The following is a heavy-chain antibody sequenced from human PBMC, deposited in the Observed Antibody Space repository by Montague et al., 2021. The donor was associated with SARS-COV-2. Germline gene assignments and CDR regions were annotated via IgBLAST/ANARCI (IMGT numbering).Heavy chain of an antibody. CDR3: AKMAYSDWVIGFYGMDV. D-gene: IGHD3-9*01. CDR1: GFTFSSYS. Sequence: SLRLSCPASGFTFSSYSMSWVRQAPGKGLEWVSVISGSGGSTYYADSVKGRFTISRDNSKNTLYLQMNSLRAEDTAVYYCAKMAYSDWVIGFYGMDVWGQGTTATASS. CDR2: ISGSGGST. J-gene: IGHJ6*02. V-gene: IGHV3-23*01.